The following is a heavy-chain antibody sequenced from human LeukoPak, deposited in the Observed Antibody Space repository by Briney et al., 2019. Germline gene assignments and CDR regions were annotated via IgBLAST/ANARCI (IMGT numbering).Heavy chain of an antibody. CDR3: ARAQGIAVAGTGGIDYYYYMDV. D-gene: IGHD6-19*01. V-gene: IGHV3-48*01. CDR1: GFTFSSYS. J-gene: IGHJ6*03. Sequence: GGSLRLSCAASGFTFSSYSMNWVRQAPGKGLEWVSYISSSSSTIYYADSVKGRFTISRDNAKNSLYLQMNSLRAEDTAVYYCARAQGIAVAGTGGIDYYYYMDVWGKGTTVTVSS. CDR2: ISSSSSTI.